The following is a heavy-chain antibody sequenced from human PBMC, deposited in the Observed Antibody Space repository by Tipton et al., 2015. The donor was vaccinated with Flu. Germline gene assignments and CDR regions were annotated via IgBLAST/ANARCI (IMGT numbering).Heavy chain of an antibody. J-gene: IGHJ5*02. CDR2: ISAYNGNT. D-gene: IGHD3-10*02. Sequence: QMQLVQSGAEVKKPGASVKVSCKASGYTFTSYGISWVRQAPGQGLEWMGWISAYNGNTNYAQKLQGRVTMTTDTSTSTAYMELRSLRSDDTAVYYCARDQSRSRGYYVVFVGWFDPWGQGTLVTVSS. CDR3: ARDQSRSRGYYVVFVGWFDP. CDR1: GYTFTSYG. V-gene: IGHV1-18*01.